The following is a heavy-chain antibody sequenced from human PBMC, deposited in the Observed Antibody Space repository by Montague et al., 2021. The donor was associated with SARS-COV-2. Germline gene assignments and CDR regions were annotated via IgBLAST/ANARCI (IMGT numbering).Heavy chain of an antibody. D-gene: IGHD3-22*01. J-gene: IGHJ3*02. CDR1: GASIRDYY. CDR3: ARAATITMIVVVIDAFDI. V-gene: IGHV4-31*03. Sequence: TLSLTCTVSGASIRDYYWSWIRQHPGKGLEWIGYIYYSGSTYYNPSLKSRVTISVDTSKNQFSLKLSSVTAADTAVYYCARAATITMIVVVIDAFDIWGQGTMVTVSS. CDR2: IYYSGST.